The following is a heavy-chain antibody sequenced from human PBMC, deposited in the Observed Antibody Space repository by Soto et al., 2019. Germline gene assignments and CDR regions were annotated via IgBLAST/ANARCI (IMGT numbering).Heavy chain of an antibody. V-gene: IGHV4-39*01. CDR1: GGSISSSSYY. Sequence: QLQLQESGPGLVKPSETLSLTCTVSGGSISSSSYYWGWIRQPPGKGLEWIGSIYYSGSTYYNPSLKSRVTISVDTSKNQFSLKLSSVTAADTAVYYCARHHIHLGRVAGPTNGKNWFDPWGQGTLVTVSS. D-gene: IGHD2-15*01. CDR3: ARHHIHLGRVAGPTNGKNWFDP. J-gene: IGHJ5*02. CDR2: IYYSGST.